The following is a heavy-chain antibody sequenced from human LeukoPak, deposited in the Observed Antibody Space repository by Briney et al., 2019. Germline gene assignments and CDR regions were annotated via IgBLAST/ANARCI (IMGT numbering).Heavy chain of an antibody. CDR3: AKRGVVIRVILVGFHKEAYYFDS. CDR1: GITLSNYG. V-gene: IGHV3-23*01. Sequence: QTGGSLRLSCAVSGITLSNYGMSWVRQAPGKGLEWVAGISDSGGSTNYADSVKGQFTNSRDNPKNTLYLQMNSLRAEDTAVYFCAKRGVVIRVILVGFHKEAYYFDSWGQGALVTVSS. D-gene: IGHD3-22*01. CDR2: ISDSGGST. J-gene: IGHJ4*02.